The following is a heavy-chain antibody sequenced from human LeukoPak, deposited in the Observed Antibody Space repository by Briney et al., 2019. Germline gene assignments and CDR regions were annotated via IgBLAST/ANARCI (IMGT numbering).Heavy chain of an antibody. CDR2: IYYSGST. CDR1: GGSISSSSYY. Sequence: RASETLSLTCTVSGGSISSSSYYWGWIRQPPGKGLEWVGSIYYSGSTYYNPSLKSRVTISVDTSKNQFSLKLSSVTAADTAVYYCARDGPRDGWYYYDSSGHLFDYWGQGTLVTVSS. D-gene: IGHD3-22*01. CDR3: ARDGPRDGWYYYDSSGHLFDY. J-gene: IGHJ4*02. V-gene: IGHV4-39*07.